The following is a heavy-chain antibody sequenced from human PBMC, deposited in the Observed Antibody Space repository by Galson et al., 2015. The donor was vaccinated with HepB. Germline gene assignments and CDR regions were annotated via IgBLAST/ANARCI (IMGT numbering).Heavy chain of an antibody. CDR2: IYHSGNP. CDR1: GGSLSGTKW. J-gene: IGHJ4*02. CDR3: ARLATRTGPSDS. V-gene: IGHV4-4*02. Sequence: SETLSLTCAVSGGSLSGTKWWNWVRQPPGKGLEWIGEIYHSGNPNYNPSLKSRVTISVDKSKNHISLRLTSVTAADTAVYYCARLATRTGPSDSWGQGTLVTVAS. D-gene: IGHD1/OR15-1a*01.